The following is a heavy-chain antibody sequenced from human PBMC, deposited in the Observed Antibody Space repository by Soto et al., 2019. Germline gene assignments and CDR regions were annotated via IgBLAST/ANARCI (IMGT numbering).Heavy chain of an antibody. V-gene: IGHV1-69*13. D-gene: IGHD1-20*01. CDR2: VIPVLGTS. CDR3: ARWYNWAPRTHDDYYYYGLDV. J-gene: IGHJ6*02. Sequence: SVKVSCKASGGTLSSYAISWVRQAPGQGLEWIGGVIPVLGTSNYAQTFQGRVTITADESTGTAFMELSSLRSEDTAVYYRARWYNWAPRTHDDYYYYGLDVWGQGTTVTVSS. CDR1: GGTLSSYA.